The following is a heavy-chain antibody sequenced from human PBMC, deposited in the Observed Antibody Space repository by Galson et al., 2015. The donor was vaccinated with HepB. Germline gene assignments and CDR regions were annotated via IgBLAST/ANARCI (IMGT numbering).Heavy chain of an antibody. D-gene: IGHD5-18*01. CDR2: IIPIFGTA. V-gene: IGHV1-69*13. Sequence: SVKVSCKASGGTFSSYAISWVRQAPGQGLEWMGGIIPIFGTANYAQKFQGRVTITADESTSTAYMELSSLRSEDTAVYYCARDPRRGYSYGLDYHYYGMDVWAQGTTVTVSS. CDR3: ARDPRRGYSYGLDYHYYGMDV. J-gene: IGHJ6*02. CDR1: GGTFSSYA.